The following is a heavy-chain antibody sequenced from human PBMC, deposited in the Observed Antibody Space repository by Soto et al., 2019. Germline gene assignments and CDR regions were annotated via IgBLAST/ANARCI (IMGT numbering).Heavy chain of an antibody. CDR1: GFTFSSYA. CDR3: AKDWGYCSGGSCYSLIFDY. V-gene: IGHV3-23*01. D-gene: IGHD2-15*01. CDR2: ISGSGGST. Sequence: EVQLLESGGGLVQPGGSLRLSCAASGFTFSSYAMSWVRQAPGKGLEWVSAISGSGGSTYYADSVKGRFTISRDNSKNTLYLQMNSLRAEDTAVYYCAKDWGYCSGGSCYSLIFDYWGQGTLVTVSS. J-gene: IGHJ4*02.